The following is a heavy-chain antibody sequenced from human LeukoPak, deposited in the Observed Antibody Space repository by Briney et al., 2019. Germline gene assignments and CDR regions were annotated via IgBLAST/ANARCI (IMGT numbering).Heavy chain of an antibody. CDR3: ARHYGP. CDR2: IYYTMST. CDR1: GDSISSGTYY. D-gene: IGHD3-10*01. J-gene: IGHJ5*02. Sequence: SETLSLTCAVSGDSISSGTYYWGWIRQPPGKGLEWIGTIYYTMSTYYNPSLKSRLTISVDTSKSRFSLKLTSVTAADTAVYYCARHYGPWGQGTLVTVSS. V-gene: IGHV4-39*01.